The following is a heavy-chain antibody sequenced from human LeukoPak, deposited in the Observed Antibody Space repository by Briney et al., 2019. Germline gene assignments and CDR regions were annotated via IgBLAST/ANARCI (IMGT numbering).Heavy chain of an antibody. V-gene: IGHV1-2*06. D-gene: IGHD6-6*01. CDR2: INPNSGGT. CDR3: ARSWEARCDDCDI. CDR1: GYTFTGYY. J-gene: IGHJ3*02. Sequence: GASVKVSCKASGYTFTGYYMHWVRQAPGQGLEWIGRINPNSGGTNYAQKFQGRVTMTRDTPISTAYMELSRLRSDGTAVYFWARSWEARCDDCDIWGQGTMVSVSS.